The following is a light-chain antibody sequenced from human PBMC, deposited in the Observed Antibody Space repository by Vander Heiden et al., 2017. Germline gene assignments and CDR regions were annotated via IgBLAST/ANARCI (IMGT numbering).Light chain of an antibody. CDR1: QSILYHSDNENY. V-gene: IGKV4-1*01. J-gene: IGKJ4*01. Sequence: DIVMTQSPDSLSVSLGERATIKCKSSQSILYHSDNENYLAWYQQKPGQPPKLLSHWASAREPGVPDRFSGSGSGADFTLTISNLQAEDVAVYFCQQYYSVPLTVGGGTKVEIK. CDR3: QQYYSVPLT. CDR2: WAS.